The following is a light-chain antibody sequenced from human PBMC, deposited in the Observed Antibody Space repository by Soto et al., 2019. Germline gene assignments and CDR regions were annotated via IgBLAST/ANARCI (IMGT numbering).Light chain of an antibody. CDR3: QQCSSWPST. V-gene: IGKV3-11*01. J-gene: IGKJ3*01. CDR2: DAS. Sequence: EIVLTQSPATLSLSPGDRATLSCRASQSVSSYLAWYQQKPGQAPRLLIYDASNMATGIPARFSGSGSGTEFTLTISSLEPDDFAVYYCQQCSSWPSTFGPGTKVDIK. CDR1: QSVSSY.